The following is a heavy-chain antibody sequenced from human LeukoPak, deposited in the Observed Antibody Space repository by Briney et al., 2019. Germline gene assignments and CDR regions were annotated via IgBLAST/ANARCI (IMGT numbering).Heavy chain of an antibody. V-gene: IGHV4-61*02. D-gene: IGHD2/OR15-2a*01. J-gene: IGHJ5*01. CDR1: GGSISSDSYY. CDR3: ASRKLWAPVTDS. Sequence: SQTLSLTCTVSGGSISSDSYYWSWIRQPAGKRLEWIGRVYSSGSTNYNPSLQSRVTISVDTSKNQFSLKLTSVTAADTAVYFCASRKLWAPVTDSWGQGTLVTVSS. CDR2: VYSSGST.